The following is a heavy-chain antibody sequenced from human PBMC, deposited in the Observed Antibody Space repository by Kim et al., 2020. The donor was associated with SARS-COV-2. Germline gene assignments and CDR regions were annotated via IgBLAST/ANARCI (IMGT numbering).Heavy chain of an antibody. Sequence: SETLSLTCTVSGYSISSGYYWGWIRQPPGKGLEWIGSIYHSGNTYYNPSLKSRVTISVDTSKNQFSLKLSSVTAADTAVYYCARDALGFDYWGQGTLVTVSS. V-gene: IGHV4-38-2*02. J-gene: IGHJ4*02. D-gene: IGHD3-16*01. CDR1: GYSISSGYY. CDR2: IYHSGNT. CDR3: ARDALGFDY.